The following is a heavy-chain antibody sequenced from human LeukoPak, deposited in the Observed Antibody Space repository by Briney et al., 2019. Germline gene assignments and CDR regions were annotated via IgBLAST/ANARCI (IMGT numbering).Heavy chain of an antibody. J-gene: IGHJ4*02. CDR3: ARASGSAMADYYFDY. Sequence: SVKVSCKASGYTFTSYGISWVRQAPGQGLEWMGGIIPIFGTANYAQKFQGRVTITADESTSTAYMELSSLRSEDTAVYYCARASGSAMADYYFDYWGQGTLVTVSS. V-gene: IGHV1-69*13. CDR1: GYTFTSYG. D-gene: IGHD5-18*01. CDR2: IIPIFGTA.